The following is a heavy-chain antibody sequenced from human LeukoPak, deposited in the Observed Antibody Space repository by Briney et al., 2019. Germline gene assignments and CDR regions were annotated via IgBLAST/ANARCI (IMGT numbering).Heavy chain of an antibody. CDR1: GLTFSSYS. CDR2: ISSSSSTI. Sequence: GSLRLSCAASGLTFSSYSMNWVRQAPGKGLEWVSYISSSSSTIYYADSVKGRFTISRDNAKNSLYLQMNSLRDEDTAVYYRARGLGGNTMVRGVIEPFYSLDYWGQGTLVTVSS. J-gene: IGHJ4*02. D-gene: IGHD3-10*01. CDR3: ARGLGGNTMVRGVIEPFYSLDY. V-gene: IGHV3-48*02.